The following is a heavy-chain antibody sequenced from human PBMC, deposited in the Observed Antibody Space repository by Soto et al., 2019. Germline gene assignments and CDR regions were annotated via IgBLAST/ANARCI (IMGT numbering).Heavy chain of an antibody. CDR1: GFTFSDYY. CDR3: ARGQTYYDFRSGYFS. D-gene: IGHD3-3*01. V-gene: IGHV3-11*06. J-gene: IGHJ5*02. CDR2: ISSSSSYT. Sequence: GGSLRLSCAASGFTFSDYYMSWIRQAPGKGLEWVSYISSSSSYTNYADSVKGRFTISRDNAKNSLYLQMNSLRAEDTAVYYCARGQTYYDFRSGYFSWGQGTLVTVSS.